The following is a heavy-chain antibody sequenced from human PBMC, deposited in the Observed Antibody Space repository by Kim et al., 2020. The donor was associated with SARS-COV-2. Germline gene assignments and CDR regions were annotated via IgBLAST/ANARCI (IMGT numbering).Heavy chain of an antibody. V-gene: IGHV3-23*01. J-gene: IGHJ6*02. Sequence: GGSLRLSCAASGFTFSSYAMSWVRQAPGKGLEWVSAISGSGGSTYYADSVKGRFTISRDNSKNTLYLQMNSLRAEDTAVYYCGYGDSGAYYYGMDVWGQGTTVTVSS. CDR3: GYGDSGAYYYGMDV. D-gene: IGHD4-17*01. CDR2: ISGSGGST. CDR1: GFTFSSYA.